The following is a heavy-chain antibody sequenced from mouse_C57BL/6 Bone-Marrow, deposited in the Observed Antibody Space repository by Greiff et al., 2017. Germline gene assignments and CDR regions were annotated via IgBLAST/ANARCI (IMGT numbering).Heavy chain of an antibody. CDR1: GFTFSSYG. CDR2: ISGGGSYT. CDR3: GRRRYGNLFAY. V-gene: IGHV5-6*01. D-gene: IGHD2-1*01. Sequence: EVQLVESGGDLVKPGGSLKLSCAASGFTFSSYGMSWVRQTPDKRLEWVATISGGGSYTYYPDRVKGRFTIARDNAKNTLYLQMSSLKSEDTAMYYCGRRRYGNLFAYWGQGTLVTVSA. J-gene: IGHJ3*01.